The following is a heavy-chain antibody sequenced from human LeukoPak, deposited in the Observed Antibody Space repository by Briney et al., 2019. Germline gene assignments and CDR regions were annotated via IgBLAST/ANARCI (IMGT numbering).Heavy chain of an antibody. CDR1: GGTFSSYA. CDR3: ARDHEDTAHGLD. CDR2: IIPIFGTA. Sequence: VASVRVSCKASGGTFSSYAISWVRRAPGQGLEWMGGIIPIFGTANYAQKFQGRVTITADESTSTAYMELSSLRSEDTAVYYCARDHEDTAHGLDWGQGTLVTVSS. D-gene: IGHD5-18*01. V-gene: IGHV1-69*13. J-gene: IGHJ4*02.